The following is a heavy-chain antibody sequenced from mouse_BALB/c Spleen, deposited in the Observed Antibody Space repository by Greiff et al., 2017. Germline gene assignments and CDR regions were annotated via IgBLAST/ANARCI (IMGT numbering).Heavy chain of an antibody. J-gene: IGHJ3*01. V-gene: IGHV1-69*02. Sequence: VQLQQPGAELVKPGASVKLSCKASGYTFTSYWMHWVKQRPGQGLEWIGEIDPSDSYTNYNQKFKGKATLTVDKSSSTAYMQLSSLTSEDSAVYYCARNYYDYAWFAYWGQGTLVTVSA. CDR2: IDPSDSYT. CDR1: GYTFTSYW. D-gene: IGHD2-4*01. CDR3: ARNYYDYAWFAY.